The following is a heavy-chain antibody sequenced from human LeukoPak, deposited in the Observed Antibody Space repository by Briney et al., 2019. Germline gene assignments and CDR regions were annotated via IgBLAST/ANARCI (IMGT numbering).Heavy chain of an antibody. CDR3: ARLGYCSSTSCQ. CDR2: INPSGGTT. D-gene: IGHD2-2*01. V-gene: IGHV1-46*01. CDR1: GYTFTSYP. Sequence: GASVKVSCKASGYTFTSYPIQWVRQAPGKGLEWMGIINPSGGTTNYAQKFQGRVTMTRDTSTSTVYMELSSLRSEDTAVYYCARLGYCSSTSCQWGQGTLVTVSS. J-gene: IGHJ4*02.